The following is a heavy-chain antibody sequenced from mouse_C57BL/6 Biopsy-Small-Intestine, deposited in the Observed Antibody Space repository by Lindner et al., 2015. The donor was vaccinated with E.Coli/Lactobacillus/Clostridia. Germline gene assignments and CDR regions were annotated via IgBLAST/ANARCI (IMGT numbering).Heavy chain of an antibody. V-gene: IGHV1-39*01. D-gene: IGHD1-2*01. CDR3: ARRPRGTAWYFDV. CDR1: GYSFTDYN. CDR2: INPNYGTT. J-gene: IGHJ1*03. Sequence: VQLQESGPELVKPGASVKISCKASGYSFTDYNMNWVKQSNGKSLGWIGLINPNYGTTSYNQKFKGKATLTVDQSSSTAYMQLNSLTSEDSAVYYCARRPRGTAWYFDVWGTGTTVTVSS.